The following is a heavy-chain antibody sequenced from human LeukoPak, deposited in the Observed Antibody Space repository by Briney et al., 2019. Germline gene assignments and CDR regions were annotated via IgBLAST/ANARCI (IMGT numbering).Heavy chain of an antibody. CDR1: GGSFSGYY. J-gene: IGHJ5*02. CDR2: IKHSGST. Sequence: SETLSLTCAVYGGSFSGYYWSWIRQPPGKGLEWIGEIKHSGSTNYNPSLKSRVTISVDTSKNQFSLKLSSVTAADTAVYYCARGGLRFLEWLRSGFDPWGQGTLVTVSS. CDR3: ARGGLRFLEWLRSGFDP. D-gene: IGHD3-3*01. V-gene: IGHV4-34*01.